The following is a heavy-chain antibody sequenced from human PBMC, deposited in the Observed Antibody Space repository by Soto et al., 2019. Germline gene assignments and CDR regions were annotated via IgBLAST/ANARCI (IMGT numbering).Heavy chain of an antibody. CDR1: GFTFSIYA. CDR3: ANLSNVAAAGTPHYYGVDV. V-gene: IGHV3-30-3*01. D-gene: IGHD6-13*01. CDR2: ISFDGSKT. Sequence: VQLVESGGGVVQPGRSLRLSCAASGFTFSIYAMNWVRQAPGKGLEWVAFISFDGSKTYYADSVKGRFTISRDNSRNPVYLRINNLRPGDAAVYHCANLSNVAAAGTPHYYGVDVWGQGTTVTVS. J-gene: IGHJ6*02.